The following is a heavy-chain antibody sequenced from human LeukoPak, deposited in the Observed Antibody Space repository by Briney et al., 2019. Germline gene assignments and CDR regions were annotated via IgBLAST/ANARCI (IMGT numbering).Heavy chain of an antibody. V-gene: IGHV3-74*01. CDR1: GFTVTGYS. J-gene: IGHJ4*02. CDR3: VKDLDFRADC. Sequence: TGGSLRLSCVVSGFTVTGYSMHWVRQTPGRGLVWVARINTDGTIIDYADSVQGRFTISRDNAKNTLYLQMNSLRAEDTALYYCVKDLDFRADCWGQGTLVTVSS. CDR2: INTDGTII. D-gene: IGHD2/OR15-2a*01.